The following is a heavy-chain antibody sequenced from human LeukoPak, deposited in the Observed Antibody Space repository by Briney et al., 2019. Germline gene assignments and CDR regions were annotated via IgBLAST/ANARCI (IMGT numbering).Heavy chain of an antibody. V-gene: IGHV4-31*03. D-gene: IGHD4-23*01. Sequence: KASETLSLTCTVSGGSISSDGYYWSWIRQHPGKGLEWIGYIYYSGSTYYNPSLKSRVTISVDTSKNQFSLKLSSVTAADTAVYYCARVATVVVDYWGQGTLVTVSS. CDR3: ARVATVVVDY. J-gene: IGHJ4*02. CDR2: IYYSGST. CDR1: GGSISSDGYY.